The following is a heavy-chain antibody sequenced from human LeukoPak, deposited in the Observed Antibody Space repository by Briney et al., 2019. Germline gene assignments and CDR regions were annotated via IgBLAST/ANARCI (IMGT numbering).Heavy chain of an antibody. V-gene: IGHV3-74*01. Sequence: PGGSLRLSCAASGFTFSSYWMHWVRQAPGKGLVWVSRIKRDGSSTIYADSVKGRSTISRDNAKNTLYLQMNSLRAEDTAVYYCASALYYYGVYDYYYYFYMDVWGKGTTVTVSS. CDR1: GFTFSSYW. J-gene: IGHJ6*03. CDR3: ASALYYYGVYDYYYYFYMDV. CDR2: IKRDGSST. D-gene: IGHD4-17*01.